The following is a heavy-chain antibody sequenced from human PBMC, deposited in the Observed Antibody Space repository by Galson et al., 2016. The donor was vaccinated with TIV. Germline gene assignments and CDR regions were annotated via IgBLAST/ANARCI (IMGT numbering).Heavy chain of an antibody. V-gene: IGHV3-30*18. Sequence: SLRLSCAASGFTFSRFGMHWVRQAPGKGLEWVAVISYDGSNKYYADSVKGRLTISRDNSKSTLYLQMNSLRAEDTAVYYCAKDRDLYPPFMGTFDHWGQGTMVTVSS. CDR2: ISYDGSNK. J-gene: IGHJ4*02. CDR1: GFTFSRFG. D-gene: IGHD7-27*01. CDR3: AKDRDLYPPFMGTFDH.